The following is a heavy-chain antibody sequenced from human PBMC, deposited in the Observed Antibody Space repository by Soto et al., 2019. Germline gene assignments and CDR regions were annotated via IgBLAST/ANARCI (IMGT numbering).Heavy chain of an antibody. J-gene: IGHJ6*02. D-gene: IGHD6-6*01. Sequence: PSETLSLTRTVSSGSLSSYYWSWVRQPAGKGLEWIGRIYSSGSTDYNPPLKSRVPMSVDTSKNQFSLKLSSVTAADTAVYYCARDRSSEVYYYYGMDVWGQGTTVTVSS. CDR1: SGSLSSYY. CDR2: IYSSGST. CDR3: ARDRSSEVYYYYGMDV. V-gene: IGHV4-4*07.